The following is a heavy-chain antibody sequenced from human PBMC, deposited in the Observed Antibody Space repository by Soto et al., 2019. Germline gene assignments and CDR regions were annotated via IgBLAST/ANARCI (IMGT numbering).Heavy chain of an antibody. D-gene: IGHD3-22*01. J-gene: IGHJ4*02. V-gene: IGHV1-69*01. Sequence: QVQLVQSGAEVKKPGSSVKVSCKASGGTFSSYAISWVRQAPGQGLEWMGGIIPIFGTANYAQKFQGRVTVTADESTRTAYMELSSLRSEDTAVYYCTRERGRRSYDGRGYYYSAYSGQGTRVTVSS. CDR3: TRERGRRSYDGRGYYYSAY. CDR2: IIPIFGTA. CDR1: GGTFSSYA.